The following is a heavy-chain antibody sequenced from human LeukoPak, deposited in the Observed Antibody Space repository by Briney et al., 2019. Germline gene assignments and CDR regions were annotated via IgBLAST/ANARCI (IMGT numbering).Heavy chain of an antibody. D-gene: IGHD4-17*01. V-gene: IGHV3-21*01. J-gene: IGHJ4*02. CDR1: GFTFSSYS. CDR3: AREGLTTVTTFDY. Sequence: GGSLRLSCAASGFTFSSYSMNWVRQAPGKGLEWVSSISSSSSYIYYADSVKGRFTISRDNAKNSLYLQMDSLRAEDTAVYYCAREGLTTVTTFDYWGQGTLVTVSS. CDR2: ISSSSSYI.